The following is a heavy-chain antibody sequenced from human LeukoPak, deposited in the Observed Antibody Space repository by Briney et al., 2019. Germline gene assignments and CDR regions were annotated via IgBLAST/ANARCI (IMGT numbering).Heavy chain of an antibody. V-gene: IGHV1-69*13. CDR1: GGTFSSYA. Sequence: GASVKVSCKASGGTFSSYAISWVRQAPGQGLEWMGGVIPIFGTANYAQKFQGRVTITADESTSTAYMELSSLRSEDTAVYYCARDRIHYDYVWGSYRPQYYFDYWGQGTLVTVSS. CDR3: ARDRIHYDYVWGSYRPQYYFDY. D-gene: IGHD3-16*02. J-gene: IGHJ4*02. CDR2: VIPIFGTA.